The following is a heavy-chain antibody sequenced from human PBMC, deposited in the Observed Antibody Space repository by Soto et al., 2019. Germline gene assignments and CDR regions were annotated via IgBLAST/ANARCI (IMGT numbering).Heavy chain of an antibody. CDR2: IKTDGSVT. J-gene: IGHJ4*02. CDR3: ARDLGGSHDY. Sequence: PGGSLRLSCAASGFTFSTYWTHWVRQAPGKGLVWVSRIKTDGSVTTYADSVKGRFTISRDNAKNTLYLQMNTLRAEDTAVYYCARDLGGSHDYWGRGTLVTVS. D-gene: IGHD3-16*01. V-gene: IGHV3-74*01. CDR1: GFTFSTYW.